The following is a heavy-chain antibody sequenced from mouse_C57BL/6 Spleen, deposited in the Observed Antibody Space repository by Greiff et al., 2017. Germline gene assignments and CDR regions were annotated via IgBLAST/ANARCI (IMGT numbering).Heavy chain of an antibody. CDR3: TTSPHYYGSRGWYFDV. CDR2: IDPENGDT. V-gene: IGHV14-4*01. J-gene: IGHJ1*03. CDR1: GFNIKDDY. D-gene: IGHD1-1*01. Sequence: VQLQQSGAELVRPGASVKLSCTASGFNIKDDYMHWVKQRPEQGLEWIGWIDPENGDTEYASKFQGKATITADTSSNTAYLQLSSLTSEDTAVYYCTTSPHYYGSRGWYFDVWGTGTTVTVSS.